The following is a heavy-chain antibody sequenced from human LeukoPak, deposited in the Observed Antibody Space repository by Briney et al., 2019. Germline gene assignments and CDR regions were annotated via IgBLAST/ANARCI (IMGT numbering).Heavy chain of an antibody. CDR3: ARDLGYCSGGTCYWGYYFDY. V-gene: IGHV1-2*04. CDR2: INPNSGGT. Sequence: ASVKVSCKASGYTFTGYYMHWVRQAPGQGPEWMGWINPNSGGTNYAQKFQGWVTMTRDTSISTAYMELSRLRSDDTAVYYCARDLGYCSGGTCYWGYYFDYWGQGTLVTVSS. J-gene: IGHJ4*02. D-gene: IGHD2-15*01. CDR1: GYTFTGYY.